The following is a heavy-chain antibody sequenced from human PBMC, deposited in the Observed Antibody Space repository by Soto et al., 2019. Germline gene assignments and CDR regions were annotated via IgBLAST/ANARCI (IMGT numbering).Heavy chain of an antibody. CDR3: ARTRLRVEGGGDNWNFDV. Sequence: DVQLVESGGGLVQPGGSLRLSCAVSGFTFGDYFMDWVRQAPGEGLEWVARSRNKPNSYSTQYAASVRGRFTISRDISEDSLYLQMNSLKTEDTAVYYCARTRLRVEGGGDNWNFDVWGRGTLVTVSS. J-gene: IGHJ2*01. D-gene: IGHD2-21*02. V-gene: IGHV3-72*01. CDR1: GFTFGDYF. CDR2: SRNKPNSYST.